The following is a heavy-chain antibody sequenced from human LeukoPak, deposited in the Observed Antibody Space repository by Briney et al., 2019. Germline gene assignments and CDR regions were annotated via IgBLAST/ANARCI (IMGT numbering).Heavy chain of an antibody. CDR2: ISSSSTCI. V-gene: IGHV3-21*01. CDR1: GFTFSSYT. J-gene: IGHJ3*02. D-gene: IGHD1-26*01. CDR3: AREGADAFDI. Sequence: GGSLRLSCAASGFTFSSYTMNWVRQAPGKGLEWVSSISSSSTCIHYAGSLQGRFTISRDNAKSSLYLQMNSLRAEDTAVYYCAREGADAFDIWGQGTMVTVSS.